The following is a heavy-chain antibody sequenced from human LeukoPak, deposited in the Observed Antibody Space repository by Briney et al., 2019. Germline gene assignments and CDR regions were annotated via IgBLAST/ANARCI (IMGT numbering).Heavy chain of an antibody. V-gene: IGHV5-51*01. CDR3: ARSYSSSWYN. J-gene: IGHJ4*02. CDR2: IYPADSDT. CDR1: GYIFIHYW. D-gene: IGHD6-13*01. Sequence: GESLKISCQVSGYIFIHYWIGWVRQMPGKGLESMGIIYPADSDTTYSPSFQGQVTISADKSISTVYLQWSSLKASDTAMYYCARSYSSSWYNWGQGTLVTVSS.